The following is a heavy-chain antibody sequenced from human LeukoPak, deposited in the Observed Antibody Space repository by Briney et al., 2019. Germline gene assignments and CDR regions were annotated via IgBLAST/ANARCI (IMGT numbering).Heavy chain of an antibody. CDR2: ISWNSGSI. CDR3: AKDTGLLWFGELYFDP. Sequence: GGSLRLSCAASGFTFDDYAMHWVRQAPGKGLEWVSGISWNSGSIGYADSVKGRFTISGDNAKNSLYLQMNSLRAEDTALYYCAKDTGLLWFGELYFDPWGQGTLVTVSS. CDR1: GFTFDDYA. J-gene: IGHJ5*02. V-gene: IGHV3-9*01. D-gene: IGHD3-10*01.